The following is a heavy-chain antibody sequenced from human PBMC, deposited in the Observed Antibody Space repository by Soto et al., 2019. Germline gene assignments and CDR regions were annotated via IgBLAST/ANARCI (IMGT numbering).Heavy chain of an antibody. V-gene: IGHV3-48*01. J-gene: IGHJ4*02. Sequence: GSLRLSCAASGFTFSSYSMNWVRQAPGKGLEWVSYISSSSSTIYYADSVKGRFTISRDNAKNSLYLQMNSLRAEDTAVYYCARDKTGYGDYLEVYDYWGQGTLVTVSS. CDR1: GFTFSSYS. D-gene: IGHD4-17*01. CDR3: ARDKTGYGDYLEVYDY. CDR2: ISSSSSTI.